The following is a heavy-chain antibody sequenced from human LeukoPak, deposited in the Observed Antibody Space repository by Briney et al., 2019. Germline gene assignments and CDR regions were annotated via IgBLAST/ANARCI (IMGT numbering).Heavy chain of an antibody. Sequence: SETLSLTCIVSGGSINSHYWSWIRQPPGKGLEWIGDIHYTGTTKYNPSVKSRVTISVDTSKNQFSLKLSSVTAAGTAVYYCARRPRYCSSTSCFHFDYWGQGTLVTVSS. J-gene: IGHJ4*02. CDR1: GGSINSHY. CDR2: IHYTGTT. D-gene: IGHD2-2*01. CDR3: ARRPRYCSSTSCFHFDY. V-gene: IGHV4-59*08.